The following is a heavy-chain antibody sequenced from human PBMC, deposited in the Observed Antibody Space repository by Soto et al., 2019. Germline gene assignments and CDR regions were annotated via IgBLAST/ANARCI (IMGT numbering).Heavy chain of an antibody. CDR1: GGSMSSYY. CDR2: IYYSGST. D-gene: IGHD3-10*01. V-gene: IGHV4-59*01. J-gene: IGHJ6*02. CDR3: ARRGYGPGFPYYYGMDV. Sequence: SETLFLTCTVSGGSMSSYYWSWIRQPPGKGLEWIGYIYYSGSTNYNPSLKSRVTMSVDTPKNQFSLKLSSVTAADTAVYYCARRGYGPGFPYYYGMDVWGQGTTVTVSS.